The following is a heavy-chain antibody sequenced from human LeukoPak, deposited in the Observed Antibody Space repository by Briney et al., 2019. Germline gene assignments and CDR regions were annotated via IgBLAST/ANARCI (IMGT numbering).Heavy chain of an antibody. CDR2: IIPIFGTA. V-gene: IGHV1-69*05. J-gene: IGHJ4*02. D-gene: IGHD6-19*01. CDR1: GGTFSSYA. CDR3: ARTPAGIEVAEDY. Sequence: SVKVSCKASGGTFSSYAISWVRQAPGQGLEWMGGIIPIFGTANYAQKFQGRVTITTDESTSTAYMELSSLRSEDTAVYYCARTPAGIEVAEDYWGQGTLVTVSS.